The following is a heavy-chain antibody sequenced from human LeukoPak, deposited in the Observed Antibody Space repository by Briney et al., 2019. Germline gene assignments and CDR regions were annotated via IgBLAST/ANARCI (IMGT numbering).Heavy chain of an antibody. CDR1: GGSFSGYY. CDR3: ARSITIFGVVINDYNWFDP. Sequence: SETLSLTCAAYGGSFSGYYWSWIRQPPGKGLEWIGEINHSGSTNYNPSLKSRVTISVDTSKNQFSLKLSSVTAADTAVYYCARSITIFGVVINDYNWFDPWGQGTLVTVSS. V-gene: IGHV4-34*01. J-gene: IGHJ5*02. CDR2: INHSGST. D-gene: IGHD3-3*01.